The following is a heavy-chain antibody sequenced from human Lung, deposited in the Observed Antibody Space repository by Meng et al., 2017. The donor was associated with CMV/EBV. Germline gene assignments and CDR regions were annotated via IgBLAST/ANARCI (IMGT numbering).Heavy chain of an antibody. CDR1: GYTFTSSS. J-gene: IGHJ4*02. V-gene: IGHV7-4-1*01. D-gene: IGHD6-19*01. CDR3: ARGNGWRFDY. CDR2: ININTGNP. Sequence: QVQRVQSGSELKKPGDSVKVSCQAAGYTFTSSSMNWVRHAPGQGLEWMGWININTGNPTYAQGFTGRFVFSLDTSVSTAYLQIDSLKADDTAVYYCARGNGWRFDYWGQGTLVTASS.